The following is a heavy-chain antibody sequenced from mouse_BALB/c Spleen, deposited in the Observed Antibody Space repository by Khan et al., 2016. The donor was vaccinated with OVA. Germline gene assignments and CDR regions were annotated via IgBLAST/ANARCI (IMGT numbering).Heavy chain of an antibody. J-gene: IGHJ2*01. Sequence: VQLKESGPELVKPGASVKFSCQASGYSFTGYFMNWVMQSHGKSLEWIGRINPHIGETFYNQKFMDKATLTVDQSSSPAHMELRSLASEDSAVYYCAKQNGSDFDYWGQGTTLTVSS. CDR3: AKQNGSDFDY. CDR1: GYSFTGYF. V-gene: IGHV1-20*02. CDR2: INPHIGET. D-gene: IGHD1-1*01.